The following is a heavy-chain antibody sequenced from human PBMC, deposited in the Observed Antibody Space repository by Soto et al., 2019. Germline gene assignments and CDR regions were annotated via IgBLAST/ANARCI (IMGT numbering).Heavy chain of an antibody. Sequence: QITLKESGPTLVKPTQTLTLTCTFSGFSLSTSGVGVGWIRQPPGKALEWLALIYWYDDKRYSPSLKSRLTITKDSSKNQVVLTMTNMDPVDTATYYCARYGSGSYDKTYFFDYWGQGTLVTVSS. D-gene: IGHD3-10*01. V-gene: IGHV2-5*01. J-gene: IGHJ4*02. CDR3: ARYGSGSYDKTYFFDY. CDR1: GFSLSTSGVG. CDR2: IYWYDDK.